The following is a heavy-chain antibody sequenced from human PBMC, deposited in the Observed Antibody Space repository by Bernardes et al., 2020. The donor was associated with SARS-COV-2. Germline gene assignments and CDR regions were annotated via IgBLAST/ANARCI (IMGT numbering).Heavy chain of an antibody. CDR2: IWYDGSNK. J-gene: IGHJ6*02. V-gene: IGHV3-33*08. CDR3: ARDAYYYDRSGYYWGKYDYYGMDV. D-gene: IGHD3-22*01. Sequence: GGSLRLSCAASGFTFSNYWMSWVRQAPGKGLEWVAFIWYDGSNKNYADSVKGRFAISRDNSKNTLYLQMNSLRAEDTAVYYCARDAYYYDRSGYYWGKYDYYGMDVWGQGTTVTVSS. CDR1: GFTFSNYW.